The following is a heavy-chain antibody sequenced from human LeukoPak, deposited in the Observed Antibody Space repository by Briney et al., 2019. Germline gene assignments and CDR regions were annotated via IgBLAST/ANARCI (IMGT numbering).Heavy chain of an antibody. V-gene: IGHV3-30*03. D-gene: IGHD3-22*01. CDR3: VRPSGFPDY. Sequence: GGSLRLSCAASGFTFSSYGMHWVRQAPGKGLEWVAVILFDGINKYYADSVKGRFTISRDNAKNTLYLQMNSLRAEDTAVYYCVRPSGFPDYWGQGTLVTVSS. J-gene: IGHJ4*02. CDR2: ILFDGINK. CDR1: GFTFSSYG.